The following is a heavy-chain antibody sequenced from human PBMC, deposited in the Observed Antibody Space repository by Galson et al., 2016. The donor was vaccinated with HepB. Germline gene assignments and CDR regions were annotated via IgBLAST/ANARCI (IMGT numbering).Heavy chain of an antibody. CDR1: GYNFISYG. D-gene: IGHD1-26*01. J-gene: IGHJ5*02. CDR3: ARDDLWSCRNSGGYTDDWFDP. CDR2: ISANNGKT. V-gene: IGHV1-18*01. Sequence: SVKVSCKGSGYNFISYGISWMRQAPGQGLEWMGWISANNGKTKYAQKVQGRVIMSTDRSTNTAYMELTSLRSDDTAVYYCARDDLWSCRNSGGYTDDWFDPWGQGTLVTVSS.